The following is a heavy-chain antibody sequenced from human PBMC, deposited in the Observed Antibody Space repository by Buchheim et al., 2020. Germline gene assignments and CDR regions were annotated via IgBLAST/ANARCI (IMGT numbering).Heavy chain of an antibody. Sequence: QVQLQQWGAGFLKPSETLSLTCAVYGGSFSVYYWSWIRQSPEKGLEWIGDINHSGSTNYSPSLKSRVPISVETTKNHFSLKLNSVTAADTAVYYCARGVAAAADGDFDYWGQGTL. V-gene: IGHV4-34*02. J-gene: IGHJ4*02. CDR1: GGSFSVYY. CDR3: ARGVAAAADGDFDY. D-gene: IGHD6-13*01. CDR2: INHSGST.